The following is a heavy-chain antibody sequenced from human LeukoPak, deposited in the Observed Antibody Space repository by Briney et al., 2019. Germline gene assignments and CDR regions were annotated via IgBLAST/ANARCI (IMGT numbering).Heavy chain of an antibody. CDR1: GYTFTGYY. J-gene: IGHJ4*02. CDR3: ARALQYYYGSGSYSYYFDY. V-gene: IGHV1-2*04. Sequence: ASVKVSCKASGYTFTGYYMHWVRQAPGQGLEWMGWINPNSGGTNYAQKFQGWVTMTRDTSVSTAYMELSRLRSDDTAVYYCARALQYYYGSGSYSYYFDYWGQGTLVTVSS. CDR2: INPNSGGT. D-gene: IGHD3-10*01.